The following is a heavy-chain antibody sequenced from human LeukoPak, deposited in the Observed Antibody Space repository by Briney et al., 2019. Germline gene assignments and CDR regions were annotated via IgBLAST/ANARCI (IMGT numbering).Heavy chain of an antibody. Sequence: GGSLRLSCAASGFTFNIYAMSWVRQAPGKGLEWVANIKQDGSEKYYVDSVKGRFTISRDNAKNSLYLQMNSLRAEDTAVYYCAKDLGASSSWSSLDYWGQGTLVTVSS. CDR1: GFTFNIYA. D-gene: IGHD6-13*01. V-gene: IGHV3-7*01. J-gene: IGHJ4*02. CDR2: IKQDGSEK. CDR3: AKDLGASSSWSSLDY.